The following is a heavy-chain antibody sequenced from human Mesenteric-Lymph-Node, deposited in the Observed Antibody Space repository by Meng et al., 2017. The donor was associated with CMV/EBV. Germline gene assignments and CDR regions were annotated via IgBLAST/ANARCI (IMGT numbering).Heavy chain of an antibody. J-gene: IGHJ3*02. CDR1: GGSFSGYY. D-gene: IGHD3-10*01. Sequence: SETLSLTCAVYGGSFSGYYWSWIRQPPGRGLEWIGYIYYSGSTNYNPSLKSRVTISVDTSKNQFSLKLSSVTAADTAVYYCARVGPITMGAFDIWGQGTMVTVSS. CDR3: ARVGPITMGAFDI. V-gene: IGHV4-59*01. CDR2: IYYSGST.